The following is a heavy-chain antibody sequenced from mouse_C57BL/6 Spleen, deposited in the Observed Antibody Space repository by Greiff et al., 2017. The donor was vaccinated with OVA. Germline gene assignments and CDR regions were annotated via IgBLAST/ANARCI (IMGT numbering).Heavy chain of an antibody. CDR1: GFTFTDYY. CDR3: ASHLYGGYFDV. CDR2: IRNKANGYTT. Sequence: DVKLVESGGGLVQPGGSLSLSCAASGFTFTDYYMSWVRQPPGKALEWLGFIRNKANGYTTEYSASVKGRFTISRDNSQSILYLQMNALRAEDSATCYCASHLYGGYFDVWGTGTTVTVSS. V-gene: IGHV7-3*01. J-gene: IGHJ1*03. D-gene: IGHD1-1*01.